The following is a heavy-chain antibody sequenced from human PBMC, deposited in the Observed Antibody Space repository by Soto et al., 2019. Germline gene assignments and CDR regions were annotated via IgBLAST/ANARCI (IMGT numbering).Heavy chain of an antibody. CDR3: ARKVGYSYGEYYYAMDV. CDR1: GGTFSSYA. CDR2: IIPIFGTA. D-gene: IGHD5-18*01. J-gene: IGHJ6*02. V-gene: IGHV1-69*12. Sequence: QVQLVQSGAEVKKPGSSVKVSCKASGGTFSSYAISWVRQAPGQGLEWMGGIIPIFGTANYAQKFQGRVTITADESTSTAYMELSSLRSEDTAVYYCARKVGYSYGEYYYAMDVWGQGTTVTVSS.